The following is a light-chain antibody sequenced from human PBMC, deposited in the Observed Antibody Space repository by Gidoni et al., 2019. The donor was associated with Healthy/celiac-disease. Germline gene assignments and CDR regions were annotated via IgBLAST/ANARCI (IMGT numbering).Light chain of an antibody. J-gene: IGKJ3*01. CDR3: QQYGSSPPRGIT. CDR1: QSVSSSY. V-gene: IGKV3-20*01. CDR2: GAS. Sequence: EIVLTQSPGTLSLSPGERATLSCRASQSVSSSYLAWYQQKPGQAPRLLSYGASSRATGIPDRFSGSGSGTDFTLTISRLEPEDFAVYYCQQYGSSPPRGITFGPXTKVDIK.